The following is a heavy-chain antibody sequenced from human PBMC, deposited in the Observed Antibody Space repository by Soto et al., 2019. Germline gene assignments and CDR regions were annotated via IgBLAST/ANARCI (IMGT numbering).Heavy chain of an antibody. Sequence: ESMKISCQGSGYSFTSNWIGWVRQMPGKGLEWMGIINPADSDIKYSPSFQGQVTISADKSIGTAYLQWSSLKASDTAMYYCARHQRDDASRKIDCWGQGTLVTVSS. D-gene: IGHD3-16*01. CDR1: GYSFTSNW. J-gene: IGHJ4*02. CDR3: ARHQRDDASRKIDC. CDR2: INPADSDI. V-gene: IGHV5-51*01.